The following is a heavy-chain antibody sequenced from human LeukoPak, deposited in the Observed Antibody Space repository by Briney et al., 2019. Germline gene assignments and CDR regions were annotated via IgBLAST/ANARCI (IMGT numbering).Heavy chain of an antibody. CDR2: IYSTGST. Sequence: PSQTLSLTCSVSGDSLSSGNYYWTSIRQPAGKGLEWIGRIYSTGSTNYNPSLKSRVTISVDTSKNQFSLRLSSVTAADTAVYYCARVTTGGYYNCWGQGTLVTVS. D-gene: IGHD3-22*01. CDR3: ARVTTGGYYNC. J-gene: IGHJ4*02. CDR1: GDSLSSGNYY. V-gene: IGHV4-61*02.